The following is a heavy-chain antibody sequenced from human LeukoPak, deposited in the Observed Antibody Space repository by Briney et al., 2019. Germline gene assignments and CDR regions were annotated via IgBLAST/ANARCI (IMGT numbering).Heavy chain of an antibody. D-gene: IGHD4-11*01. CDR1: GGSISSGGYY. CDR3: ARWGEYSNFDY. Sequence: SQTLSLTCTVSGGSISSGGYYWSWIRQPPVKGLEWIGYIYHSGSTYYNPSLKSRVTISVDRSKNQFSLKLSSVTAADTAVYYCARWGEYSNFDYWGQGTLVTVSS. V-gene: IGHV4-30-2*01. J-gene: IGHJ4*02. CDR2: IYHSGST.